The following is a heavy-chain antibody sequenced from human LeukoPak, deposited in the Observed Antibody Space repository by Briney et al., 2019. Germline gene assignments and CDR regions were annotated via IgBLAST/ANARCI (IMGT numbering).Heavy chain of an antibody. CDR3: ARITSGDSRGYGMDV. Sequence: GGSLRLSCAASGFTFSTYSMNWVRQAPGKGLEWVSAISSTSSYIYYADSVKGRFTISRDNAKNSLFLQMNSLRAEDTAVYFCARITSGDSRGYGMDVWGQGTTVAVSS. CDR2: ISSTSSYI. J-gene: IGHJ6*02. D-gene: IGHD2-15*01. V-gene: IGHV3-21*01. CDR1: GFTFSTYS.